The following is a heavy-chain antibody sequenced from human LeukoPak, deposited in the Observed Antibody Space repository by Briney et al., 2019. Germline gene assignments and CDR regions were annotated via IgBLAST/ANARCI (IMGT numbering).Heavy chain of an antibody. CDR1: GFTFSSYA. D-gene: IGHD4-11*01. J-gene: IGHJ5*02. CDR3: AKDISNYGWFDP. CDR2: ISGSGGST. V-gene: IGHV3-23*01. Sequence: GGSLRLSCAASGFTFSSYAMSWVRQAPGKGLEWVSAISGSGGSTYYADSAKGRFTISRDNSKNTLYLQMNSLRAEDTAVYYCAKDISNYGWFDPWGQGTLVTVSS.